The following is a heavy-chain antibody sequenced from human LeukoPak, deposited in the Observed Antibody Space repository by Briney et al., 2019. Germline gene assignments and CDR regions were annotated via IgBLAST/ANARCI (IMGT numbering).Heavy chain of an antibody. CDR1: GYGFTTYA. CDR2: INDGNGNT. CDR3: ASDGFDI. V-gene: IGHV1-3*01. J-gene: IGHJ3*02. Sequence: ASVKVSCKASGYGFTTYAMYWVRQVPGQRLEWMGWINDGNGNTKYSQKFQGRVTMTRDTSASTAYMELSSLRFEDTAVYYCASDGFDIWGQGTMVTVSS.